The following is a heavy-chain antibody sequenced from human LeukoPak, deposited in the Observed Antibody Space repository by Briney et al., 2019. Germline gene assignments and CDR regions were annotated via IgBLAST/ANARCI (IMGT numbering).Heavy chain of an antibody. J-gene: IGHJ5*02. CDR1: GFTFRNSG. D-gene: IGHD2-15*01. CDR2: IGYDESKK. V-gene: IGHV3-30*02. CDR3: ATSSFQA. Sequence: GGSLRLSCVASGFTFRNSGMHWVRQAPGKGLEWVALIGYDESKKYYADSVKGRFTTSRDNSKNTLFLQMNSLRIDDTAVYYCATSSFQAWGQGTLVTVSS.